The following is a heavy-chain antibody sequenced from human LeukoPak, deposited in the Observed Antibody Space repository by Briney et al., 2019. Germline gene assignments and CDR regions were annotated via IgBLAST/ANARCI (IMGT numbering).Heavy chain of an antibody. CDR2: ISAYNGNT. J-gene: IGHJ4*02. D-gene: IGHD3-16*01. Sequence: ASVKVSCEASGYTFTSYGISWVRQAPGQGLEWMGWISAYNGNTNYAQKLQGRVTMTTDTSTSTAYMELRSLRSDDTAVYYCATSTIQGGIDYRGQGTLVTVSS. V-gene: IGHV1-18*01. CDR3: ATSTIQGGIDY. CDR1: GYTFTSYG.